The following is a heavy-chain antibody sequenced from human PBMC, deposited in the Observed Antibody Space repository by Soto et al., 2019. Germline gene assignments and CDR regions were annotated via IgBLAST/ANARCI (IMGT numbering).Heavy chain of an antibody. CDR3: AKDWYGDYPNY. Sequence: WRPLRLSWAASGCTFSNLGMRWIRQAPGKGLEWVAVISYDGSNKYYADSVKGRFTISRDNSKNTLYLQMNSLRAEDTAVYYCAKDWYGDYPNYWGQGTLVTAPQ. CDR1: GCTFSNLG. J-gene: IGHJ4*02. CDR2: ISYDGSNK. V-gene: IGHV3-30*18. D-gene: IGHD4-17*01.